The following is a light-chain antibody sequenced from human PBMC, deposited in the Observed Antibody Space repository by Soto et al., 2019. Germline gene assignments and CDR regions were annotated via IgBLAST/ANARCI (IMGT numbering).Light chain of an antibody. J-gene: IGLJ1*01. Sequence: QSVLTQPRSVSGSPGQSVTISCTGTSSDVGGYNYVSWYQQHPGKAPKLMIYDVSKRPSGVPDRFSGSKSGNTASLTISGLQAEDEADYYCCSYAGSYTSPYVFGTGNTVTVL. CDR2: DVS. CDR3: CSYAGSYTSPYV. V-gene: IGLV2-11*01. CDR1: SSDVGGYNY.